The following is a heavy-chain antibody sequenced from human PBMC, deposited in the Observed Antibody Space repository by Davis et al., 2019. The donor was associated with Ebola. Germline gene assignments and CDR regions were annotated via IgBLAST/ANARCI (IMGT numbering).Heavy chain of an antibody. CDR2: IKSKTDGGTT. J-gene: IGHJ4*02. V-gene: IGHV3-15*01. CDR3: TTENYGDYRDDY. Sequence: GESLKISCAASGFTVSSNYMSWVRQAPGKGLEWVGRIKSKTDGGTTDYAAPVKGRFTISRDDSKNTLYLQMNSLKTEDTAVYYCTTENYGDYRDDYWGQGTLVTVSS. D-gene: IGHD4-17*01. CDR1: GFTVSSNY.